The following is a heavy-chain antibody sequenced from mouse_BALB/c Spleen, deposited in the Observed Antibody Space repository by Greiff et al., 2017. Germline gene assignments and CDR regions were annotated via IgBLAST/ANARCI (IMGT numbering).Heavy chain of an antibody. V-gene: IGHV1-85*01. D-gene: IGHD2-4*01. CDR2: IFPGDGST. Sequence: QVQLQQPGAELVRPGASVKLSCKASGYTFTSYDINWVRQRPEQGLEWIGWIFPGDGSTKYNEKFKGKATLTTDKSSSTAYMQLSRLTSEDSAVYFCAREDYDYDWFAYWGQGTLVTVSA. CDR3: AREDYDYDWFAY. J-gene: IGHJ3*01. CDR1: GYTFTSYD.